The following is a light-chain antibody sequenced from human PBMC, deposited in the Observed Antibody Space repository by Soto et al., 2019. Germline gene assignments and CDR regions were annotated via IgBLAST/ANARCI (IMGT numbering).Light chain of an antibody. CDR3: QHRSNWPPWT. Sequence: EIVLTQSPATLSLSPGERATLSCRASQSVSTYLAWYQQKPGQAPRLLIFDASNRATGIQARFSGSGSGTDFTLTISSLEPDDFAVYYCQHRSNWPPWTFGQGTKVEIK. J-gene: IGKJ1*01. V-gene: IGKV3-11*01. CDR1: QSVSTY. CDR2: DAS.